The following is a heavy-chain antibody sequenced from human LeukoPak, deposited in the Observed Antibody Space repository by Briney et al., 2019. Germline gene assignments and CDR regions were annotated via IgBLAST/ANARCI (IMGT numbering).Heavy chain of an antibody. V-gene: IGHV1-8*02. CDR1: GYSFTAYY. CDR3: ARGITMVRGVPFDY. J-gene: IGHJ4*02. D-gene: IGHD3-10*01. Sequence: ASVKVSCKASGYSFTAYYMHWVRQAPGQGLEWMGWMNPNSGNTGYAQKFQGRVTMTRNTSISTAYMELSSLRSEDTAVYYCARGITMVRGVPFDYWGQGTLVTVSS. CDR2: MNPNSGNT.